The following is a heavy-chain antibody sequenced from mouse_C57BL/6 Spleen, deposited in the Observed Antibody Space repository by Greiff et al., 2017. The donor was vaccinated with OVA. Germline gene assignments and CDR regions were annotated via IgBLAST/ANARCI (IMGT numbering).Heavy chain of an antibody. CDR2: ILPGSGST. J-gene: IGHJ3*01. CDR3: ARLRATMITTGIVFAY. V-gene: IGHV1-9*01. CDR1: GYTFTGYW. Sequence: QVQLQQSGAELMKPGASVKLSCKATGYTFTGYWIEWVKQRPGHGLEWIGEILPGSGSTNYNEKFKGKVTFTADTSSNTAYMQLSSLTTEDSAIYYCARLRATMITTGIVFAYWGQGTLVTVSA. D-gene: IGHD2-4*01.